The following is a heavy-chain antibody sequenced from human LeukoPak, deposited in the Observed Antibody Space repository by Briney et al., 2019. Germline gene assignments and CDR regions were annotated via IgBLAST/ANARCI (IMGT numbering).Heavy chain of an antibody. CDR2: IYYSGST. D-gene: IGHD2-2*01. J-gene: IGHJ5*02. CDR3: ASRGGCSTTSCYNWFDH. V-gene: IGHV4-39*06. Sequence: SETLSLTCTASGDSISSRSYYWGWIRQPPGKGLEWIGSIYYSGSTYYNPSLKSRVTISVDTSKNQFALKLSSVTAADTAVYYCASRGGCSTTSCYNWFDHWGQGPLVTVSS. CDR1: GDSISSRSYY.